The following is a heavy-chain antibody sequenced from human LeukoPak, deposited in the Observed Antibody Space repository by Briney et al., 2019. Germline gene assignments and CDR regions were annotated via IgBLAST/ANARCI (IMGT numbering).Heavy chain of an antibody. V-gene: IGHV4-38-2*01. CDR3: ARHVSSDIVATGHFDY. D-gene: IGHD5-12*01. Sequence: PSETLSLTCAVSGYSISSGYYWGWIRQPPGKGLEWIGSIYHSGSTYYNPSLKSRVTISVDTSKNQFSLKLSPVTAADTAVYYCARHVSSDIVATGHFDYWGQGTLVTVSS. CDR2: IYHSGST. J-gene: IGHJ4*02. CDR1: GYSISSGYY.